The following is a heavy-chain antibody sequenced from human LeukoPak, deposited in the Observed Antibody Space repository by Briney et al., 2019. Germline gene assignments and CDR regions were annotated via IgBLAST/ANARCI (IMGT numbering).Heavy chain of an antibody. V-gene: IGHV3-7*03. D-gene: IGHD6-19*01. CDR1: RFTFSSYG. Sequence: PGGSLRLSCAASRFTFSSYGMSWVRQAPGKGLEWVANVKQDGGEKYYVDSVKGRFTISRDNAKNSLYLQMSSLRADDTAVYYCARVESSGWYGAFDYWGQGMLVTVSS. CDR3: ARVESSGWYGAFDY. CDR2: VKQDGGEK. J-gene: IGHJ4*02.